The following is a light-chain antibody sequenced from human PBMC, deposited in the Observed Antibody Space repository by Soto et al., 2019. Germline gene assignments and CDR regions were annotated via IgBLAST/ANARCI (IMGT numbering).Light chain of an antibody. CDR3: HQYVGSPQT. J-gene: IGKJ2*01. CDR2: AAS. V-gene: IGKV3-20*01. CDR1: QSVWSSY. Sequence: EIVLTQSPGTLSLSPGDRATLSCRASQSVWSSYLAWYQQKPGQAPRLLIYAASRRAPGIPDRFSGDGDGTEFTLTISRLEPEDFAVYYCHQYVGSPQTFGHGTKLEIK.